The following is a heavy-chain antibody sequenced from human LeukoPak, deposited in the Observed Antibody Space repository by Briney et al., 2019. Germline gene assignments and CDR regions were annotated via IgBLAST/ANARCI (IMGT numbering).Heavy chain of an antibody. J-gene: IGHJ3*02. CDR3: LPLLSRPYVEDGFDI. D-gene: IGHD2/OR15-2a*01. Sequence: GGSLRLSCTASGFTFSDYYMSWIRQAPGKGLEWVSYISRSSYTKYADSVKGRFTISRDNARNSLYLQMNSLRAGDTAVYYCLPLLSRPYVEDGFDIWGQGTMVTVSS. CDR2: ISRSSYT. V-gene: IGHV3-11*06. CDR1: GFTFSDYY.